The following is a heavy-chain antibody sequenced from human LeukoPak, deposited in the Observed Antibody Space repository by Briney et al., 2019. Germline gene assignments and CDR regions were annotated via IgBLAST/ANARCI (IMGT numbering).Heavy chain of an antibody. CDR2: IRSKANSYAT. V-gene: IGHV3-73*01. CDR3: TRLIGSSGRDSYY. D-gene: IGHD6-6*01. Sequence: GGSLRLSCAASGFTFSGSAMHWVRQTSGKGLEWVGRIRSKANSYATAYAASVKGRFTISRDDSKNTAYLQMNSLKTEDTAVYYCTRLIGSSGRDSYYWGQGTLVTVSS. J-gene: IGHJ4*02. CDR1: GFTFSGSA.